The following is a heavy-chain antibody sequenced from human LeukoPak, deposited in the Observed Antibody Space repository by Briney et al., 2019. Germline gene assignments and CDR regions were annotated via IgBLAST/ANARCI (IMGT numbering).Heavy chain of an antibody. CDR2: ISGSGGST. V-gene: IGHV3-23*01. CDR1: GFTFSSYA. J-gene: IGHJ4*02. Sequence: GGSLRLSCAASGFTFSSYAMSWVRQAPGKGLEWVSAISGSGGSTYYPDSVKGRFTISRDNSKNTLYLQMNSLRAEDTAVYYCAKDLDNNAVADSFDYWGQGTLVTVSS. CDR3: AKDLDNNAVADSFDY. D-gene: IGHD6-19*01.